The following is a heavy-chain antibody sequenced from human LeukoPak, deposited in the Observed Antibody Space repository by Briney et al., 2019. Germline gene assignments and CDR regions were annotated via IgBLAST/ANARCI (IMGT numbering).Heavy chain of an antibody. Sequence: HPGGSLRLSCAASGFTFSSYAMSWVRQAPGKGLEWVSAISGSGGSTYYADSVKGRFTISRDNSKNTLYLQMNSLRAEDTAVYYCAKRANRDGYNLVDYFDYWGQGTLVTVSS. D-gene: IGHD5-24*01. CDR3: AKRANRDGYNLVDYFDY. CDR2: ISGSGGST. CDR1: GFTFSSYA. V-gene: IGHV3-23*01. J-gene: IGHJ4*02.